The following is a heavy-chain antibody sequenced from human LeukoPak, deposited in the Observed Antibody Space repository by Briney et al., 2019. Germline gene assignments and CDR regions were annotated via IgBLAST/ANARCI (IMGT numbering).Heavy chain of an antibody. D-gene: IGHD6-13*01. CDR3: ARLIGGSSWYLDAFDI. CDR2: MNPNSGNT. V-gene: IGHV1-8*01. J-gene: IGHJ3*02. CDR1: GYTFPSYD. Sequence: ASVKVSCKASGYTFPSYDINWVRQATGQGREWVGWMNPNSGNTGYAQKFQGRVTMTRNTSISTAYMELSSLRSEDTAVYYCARLIGGSSWYLDAFDIWGQGTMVTVSS.